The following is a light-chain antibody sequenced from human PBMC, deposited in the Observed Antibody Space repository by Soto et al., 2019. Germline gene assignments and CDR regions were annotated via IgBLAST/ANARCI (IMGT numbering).Light chain of an antibody. J-gene: IGLJ2*01. CDR3: SSNAGSNNLV. Sequence: QSVLTQPPSASGTPGQSVTIPCTGTSSDVGDYNYVSWYQQHPGKAPKLMIYEVSRRPSGVPGRFSGSKSGNTASLTVSGLQAEDEADYYCSSNAGSNNLVFGGGTKVTVL. V-gene: IGLV2-8*01. CDR2: EVS. CDR1: SSDVGDYNY.